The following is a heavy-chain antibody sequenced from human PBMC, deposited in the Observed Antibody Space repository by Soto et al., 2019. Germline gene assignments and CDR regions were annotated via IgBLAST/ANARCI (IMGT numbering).Heavy chain of an antibody. Sequence: TSETLSLTCTVSGSSISSYYWSWIRQPPGKGLEWIGYIYYSGSTNYNPSLKSRVTISVDTSKNQFSLKLSSVTAADTAVYYCARERTNYYDFWSGYYGRAFDIWGQGTMVTVSS. J-gene: IGHJ3*02. CDR3: ARERTNYYDFWSGYYGRAFDI. V-gene: IGHV4-59*01. CDR2: IYYSGST. CDR1: GSSISSYY. D-gene: IGHD3-3*01.